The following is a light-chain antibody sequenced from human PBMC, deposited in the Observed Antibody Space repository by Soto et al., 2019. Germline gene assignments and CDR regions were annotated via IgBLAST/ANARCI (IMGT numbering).Light chain of an antibody. CDR3: QQSYSDPRT. Sequence: DIQLTQSPSSLSASLGDRVTITCRASQSINNGLNWYQQKPGKAPKLLVYLASSLQRGVPSRFSGTESKTDFTLTISSLQPEDFATYYCQQSYSDPRTFGQGTKVEIK. CDR1: QSINNG. CDR2: LAS. J-gene: IGKJ1*01. V-gene: IGKV1-39*01.